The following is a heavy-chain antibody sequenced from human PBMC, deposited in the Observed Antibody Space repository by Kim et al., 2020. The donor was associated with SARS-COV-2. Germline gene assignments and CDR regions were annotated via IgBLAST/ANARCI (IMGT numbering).Heavy chain of an antibody. Sequence: GGSLRLSCAASGFTFSSYAMSWVRQAPGKGLEWVSAISGSGGSTYYADSVKGRFTISRDNSKNTLYLQMNSLRAEDTAVYYCTKSGFGELSNYYYYGMDVWGQGTTVTVSS. CDR1: GFTFSSYA. D-gene: IGHD3-10*01. V-gene: IGHV3-23*01. J-gene: IGHJ6*02. CDR2: ISGSGGST. CDR3: TKSGFGELSNYYYYGMDV.